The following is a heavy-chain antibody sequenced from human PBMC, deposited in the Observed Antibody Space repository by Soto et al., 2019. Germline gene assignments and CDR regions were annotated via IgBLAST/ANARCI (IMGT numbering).Heavy chain of an antibody. CDR2: INHSGST. Sequence: SETLSLTCAVYGGSFSGYYWSWIRQPPGKGLEWIGEINHSGSTNYNPSLKSRVTISVDTSKNQFSLKLSSVTAADTAAYYCARTYYRGYCSSTSCSGRYNWFDPWGQGTLVTVSS. CDR3: ARTYYRGYCSSTSCSGRYNWFDP. CDR1: GGSFSGYY. J-gene: IGHJ5*02. D-gene: IGHD2-2*01. V-gene: IGHV4-34*01.